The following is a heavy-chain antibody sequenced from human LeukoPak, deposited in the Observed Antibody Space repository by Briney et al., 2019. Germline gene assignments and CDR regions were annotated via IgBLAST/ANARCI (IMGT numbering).Heavy chain of an antibody. Sequence: PSETLSLTCAVYGGSFSGYYWSWIRQPPGKGLEWIGEINHSGSTNYNPSLKSRVTISVDTSKNQFSLKLSSVTAADTAVYYCARDRRSIIAARPRNWFDPWGQGTLVTVSS. CDR2: INHSGST. J-gene: IGHJ5*02. V-gene: IGHV4-34*01. CDR3: ARDRRSIIAARPRNWFDP. D-gene: IGHD6-6*01. CDR1: GGSFSGYY.